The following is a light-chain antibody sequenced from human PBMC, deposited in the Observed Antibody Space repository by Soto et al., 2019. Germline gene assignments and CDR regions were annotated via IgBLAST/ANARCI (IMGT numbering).Light chain of an antibody. CDR2: GVS. CDR3: QQYGSPSGT. J-gene: IGKJ1*01. CDR1: QRVSSSY. Sequence: EIVLTQSPGTLSLSPGERATLSCRASQRVSSSYLACYQQKPGQAPSLLIYGVSSRATGIPDRFSGSGSGTDFTLTISRLEPEDFAVYYCQQYGSPSGTFGQGTKVEIK. V-gene: IGKV3-20*01.